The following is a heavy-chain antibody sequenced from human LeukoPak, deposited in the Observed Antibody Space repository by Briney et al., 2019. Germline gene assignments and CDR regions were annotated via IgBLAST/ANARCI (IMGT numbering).Heavy chain of an antibody. D-gene: IGHD3-22*01. V-gene: IGHV3-48*01. CDR1: GFTFSIYS. J-gene: IGHJ4*02. CDR2: ISSSSSTI. CDR3: ARDGGPIVVVNEGFDY. Sequence: GGSLRLSCAASGFTFSIYSMNWVRQAPGKGLERVSCISSSSSTINYADSVKCRFTISRNNAMNSLYLQMSSMRAEDTAVYYCARDGGPIVVVNEGFDYWGQGTLVTVSS.